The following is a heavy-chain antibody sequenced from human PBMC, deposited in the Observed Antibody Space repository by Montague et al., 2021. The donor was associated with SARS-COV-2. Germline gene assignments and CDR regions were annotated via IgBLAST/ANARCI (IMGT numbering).Heavy chain of an antibody. V-gene: IGHV4-39*01. CDR2: IYYTVNT. J-gene: IGHJ6*02. CDR3: ARQTTLLRGRAPPGV. Sequence: SETLSLTCTVSGGSISSTAYYWGGIGQPPGKGLEWIGSIYYTVNTYYNPSLKSRVTISVDASKNQFSPTLSSVSAADTAGYYCARQTTLLRGRAPPGVWGQGNTVTVSS. D-gene: IGHD3-10*01. CDR1: GGSISSTAYY.